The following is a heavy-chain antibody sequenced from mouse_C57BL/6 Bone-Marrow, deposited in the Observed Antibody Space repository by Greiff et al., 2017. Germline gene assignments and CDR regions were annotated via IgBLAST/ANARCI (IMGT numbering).Heavy chain of an antibody. V-gene: IGHV14-4*01. CDR2: IDPENGDT. CDR1: GFNIKDDY. CDR3: TKASDY. J-gene: IGHJ2*01. Sequence: EVMLVESGAELVRPGASVKLSCTASGFNIKDDYMHWVKQRPEQGLEWIGWIDPENGDTEYASKFQGKATITADTSSNTAYLQLSSLTSEDTAVYYCTKASDYWGQGTTLTVSS.